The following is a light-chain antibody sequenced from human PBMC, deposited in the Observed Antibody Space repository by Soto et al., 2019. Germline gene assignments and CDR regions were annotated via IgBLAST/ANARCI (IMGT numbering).Light chain of an antibody. V-gene: IGKV1-9*01. CDR1: QGISSY. Sequence: DIQLTQSPSFLSSSVGYIVTITCRASQGISSYLAWYQQKPGKAPKLLIYAASTLQSGVPSRFSGSGSGTELTLTISSLQPEDFANYYCQQLNRYPLNFGQGTRLEI. J-gene: IGKJ5*01. CDR3: QQLNRYPLN. CDR2: AAS.